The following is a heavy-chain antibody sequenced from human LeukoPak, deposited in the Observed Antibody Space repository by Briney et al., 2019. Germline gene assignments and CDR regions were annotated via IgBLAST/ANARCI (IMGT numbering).Heavy chain of an antibody. J-gene: IGHJ4*02. Sequence: GGSLRLSCAASGFIFCNYAMYWVRQAPGKGLEYVSAISSNGRNTYYGRSVKGRFTISRDNSKNTLFLQMGSLRPEDMAVYYCARDPNWGSIDYWGQGTLVTVSS. D-gene: IGHD7-27*01. CDR3: ARDPNWGSIDY. CDR2: ISSNGRNT. CDR1: GFIFCNYA. V-gene: IGHV3-64*01.